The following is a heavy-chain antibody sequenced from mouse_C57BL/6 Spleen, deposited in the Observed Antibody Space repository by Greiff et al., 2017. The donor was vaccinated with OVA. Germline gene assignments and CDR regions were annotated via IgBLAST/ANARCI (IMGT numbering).Heavy chain of an antibody. CDR3: ARGSKTIYYDYDRYFDV. V-gene: IGHV3-6*01. J-gene: IGHJ1*03. Sequence: VQLKESGPGLVKPSQSLSLTCSVTGYSITSGYYWNWIRQFPGNKLEWMGYISYDGSNNYNPSLKNRISITRDTSKNQFFLKLNSVTTEDTATYYCARGSKTIYYDYDRYFDVWGTGTTVTVSS. CDR1: GYSITSGYY. CDR2: ISYDGSN. D-gene: IGHD2-4*01.